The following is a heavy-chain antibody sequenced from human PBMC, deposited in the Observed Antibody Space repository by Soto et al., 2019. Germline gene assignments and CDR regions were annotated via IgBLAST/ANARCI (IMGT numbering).Heavy chain of an antibody. CDR1: GYSFTSYW. CDR2: IYPGDSDT. CDR3: ARGGWSSYYYYYGMDV. V-gene: IGHV5-51*01. Sequence: GESLKISCKVSGYSFTSYWIGWVRQMPGKGLEWMGIIYPGDSDTRYSPSFQGQVTISADKSISTAYLQWSSLKASDTAMYYCARGGWSSYYYYYGMDVWGQGTTVTVSS. D-gene: IGHD6-19*01. J-gene: IGHJ6*02.